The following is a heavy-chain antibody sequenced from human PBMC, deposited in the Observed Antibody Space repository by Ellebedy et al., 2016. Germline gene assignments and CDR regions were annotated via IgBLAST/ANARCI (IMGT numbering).Heavy chain of an antibody. CDR3: ASRASGRSDLGRGVYFDN. CDR2: MSDSGST. D-gene: IGHD1-26*01. CDR1: GGSISSYY. Sequence: SETLSLTCTVSGGSISSYYWNWIRQSPGKGLEWIGYMSDSGSTNYNPSLKSRVTISVDTSKNQFSLNLSSVTAADTAVYYCASRASGRSDLGRGVYFDNWGQGTLVTVSS. V-gene: IGHV4-59*08. J-gene: IGHJ4*02.